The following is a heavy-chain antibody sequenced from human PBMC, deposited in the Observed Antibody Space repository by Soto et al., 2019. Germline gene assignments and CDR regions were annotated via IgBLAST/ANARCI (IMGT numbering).Heavy chain of an antibody. Sequence: GGSLRLSCAASGFTFSSYGIHWVRQAPGKGLEWVAVIWYDGSNKYYADSVKGRFTISRDNSKNTLYLQMNSLRAEDTAVYYCATPFTIFGAFQFWGQGTLVTVSS. CDR3: ATPFTIFGAFQF. CDR1: GFTFSSYG. CDR2: IWYDGSNK. J-gene: IGHJ1*01. D-gene: IGHD3-3*01. V-gene: IGHV3-33*01.